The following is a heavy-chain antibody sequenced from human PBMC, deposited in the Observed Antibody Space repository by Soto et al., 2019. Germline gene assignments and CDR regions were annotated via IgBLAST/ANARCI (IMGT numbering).Heavy chain of an antibody. CDR3: ARSFRDY. CDR2: INRDGTST. V-gene: IGHV3-74*01. D-gene: IGHD3-10*01. CDR1: GFPFTNYW. Sequence: GGSLRLSCAASGFPFTNYWMHWVRQVPGKGLEWVSRINRDGTSTAHADSVTGRFTVSRDNAKNTLYLQMNSLRAEDTAIYYCARSFRDYWGQGTLVTVSS. J-gene: IGHJ4*02.